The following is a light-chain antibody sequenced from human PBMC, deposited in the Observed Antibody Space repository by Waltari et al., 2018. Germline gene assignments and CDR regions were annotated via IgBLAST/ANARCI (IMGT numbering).Light chain of an antibody. CDR3: SSYAGKYV. V-gene: IGLV2-8*01. Sequence: QSALTQFPSASGSPGQSVTISCTGTSSDVGGNDHISWYQQHPGKAPKFIIYEVYKRPSGFPNRFSGSKSGITASLTVSGLQAEDEANYYCSSYAGKYVFGGGTKLTV. CDR2: EVY. J-gene: IGLJ3*02. CDR1: SSDVGGNDH.